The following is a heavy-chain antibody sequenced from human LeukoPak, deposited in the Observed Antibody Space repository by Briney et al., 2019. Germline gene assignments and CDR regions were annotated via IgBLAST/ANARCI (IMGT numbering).Heavy chain of an antibody. Sequence: PSETLSLTCTVSGGSISSYYSSWIRQPAGKGLEWIGRIYTSGSTNYNPSLKSRVTMSVDTSKNQLSLKLSSVTAADTAVYYCAREGIAAGSFYFDYWGQGTLVTVSS. V-gene: IGHV4-4*07. D-gene: IGHD6-13*01. CDR1: GGSISSYY. CDR3: AREGIAAGSFYFDY. J-gene: IGHJ4*02. CDR2: IYTSGST.